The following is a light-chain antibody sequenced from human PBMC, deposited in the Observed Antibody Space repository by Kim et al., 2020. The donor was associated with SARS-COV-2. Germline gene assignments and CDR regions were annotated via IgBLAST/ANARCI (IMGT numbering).Light chain of an antibody. Sequence: VSPGDRATLSCRASQDISGNLAWYQHKPGQSPRLIIHGSSTRASGIPARFSGSESGTEFTLTISSLQSEDFALYYCQQYSNWPWTFGQGTKVDIK. V-gene: IGKV3-15*01. J-gene: IGKJ1*01. CDR1: QDISGN. CDR2: GSS. CDR3: QQYSNWPWT.